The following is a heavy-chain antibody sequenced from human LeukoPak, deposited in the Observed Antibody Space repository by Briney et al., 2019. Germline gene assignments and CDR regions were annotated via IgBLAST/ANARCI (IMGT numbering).Heavy chain of an antibody. CDR3: TSPYYYDSSGYRQTDY. CDR2: IRSKANSYAT. Sequence: GGSLRLSCAASGFTFSSYSMNWVRQASGKGLEWVGRIRSKANSYATAYAASVKGRFTISRDDSKNTAYLQMNSLKTEDTAVYYCTSPYYYDSSGYRQTDYWGQGTLVTVSS. CDR1: GFTFSSYS. V-gene: IGHV3-73*01. D-gene: IGHD3-22*01. J-gene: IGHJ4*02.